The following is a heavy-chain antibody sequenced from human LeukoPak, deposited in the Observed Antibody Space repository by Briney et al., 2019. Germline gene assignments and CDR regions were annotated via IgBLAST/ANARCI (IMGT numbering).Heavy chain of an antibody. V-gene: IGHV3-33*01. D-gene: IGHD2/OR15-2a*01. CDR2: IWYDGSNK. Sequence: QTGGSLRLSCAASGFTFSSYGMHWVRQAPGKGLEWVALIWYDGSNKYYAGSVKGRLTISRDNSKNTLYLQMNSLRAEDTAVYYCARDFLHPSDYWGQGTLVTVSS. CDR1: GFTFSSYG. CDR3: ARDFLHPSDY. J-gene: IGHJ4*02.